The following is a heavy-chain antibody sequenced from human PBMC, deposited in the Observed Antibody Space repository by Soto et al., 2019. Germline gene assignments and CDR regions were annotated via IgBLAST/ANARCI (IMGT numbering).Heavy chain of an antibody. J-gene: IGHJ6*03. Sequence: ASVKVSCKASGGTFSSSAISWVRQAPGQGLEWMGGIIPIFGTANYAQKFQGRVTITADESTSTAYMELSSLRSEDTAVYYCARESGGSYYNPYYYYYMDVWGKGTTVTVSS. D-gene: IGHD3-10*01. CDR3: ARESGGSYYNPYYYYYMDV. V-gene: IGHV1-69*13. CDR2: IIPIFGTA. CDR1: GGTFSSSA.